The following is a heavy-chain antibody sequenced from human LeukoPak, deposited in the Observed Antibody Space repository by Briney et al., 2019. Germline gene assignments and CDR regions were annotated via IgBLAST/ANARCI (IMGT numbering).Heavy chain of an antibody. V-gene: IGHV4-59*12. D-gene: IGHD2-2*01. CDR3: ASSRRDIVVVPAATVDV. CDR1: GGSISSYY. Sequence: SETLSLTCTVSGGSISSYYWCWIRQPPGKGLEWMGYIYYSGSTNYNPSLKSRVTISVDTSKNQFSLKLSSVTAADTAVYYCASSRRDIVVVPAATVDVWGTRTTVTVSS. J-gene: IGHJ6*04. CDR2: IYYSGST.